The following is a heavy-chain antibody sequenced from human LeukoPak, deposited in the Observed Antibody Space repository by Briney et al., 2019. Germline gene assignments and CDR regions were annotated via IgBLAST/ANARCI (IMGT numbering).Heavy chain of an antibody. J-gene: IGHJ4*02. CDR2: IYYSGST. CDR3: ARQAGQLVRPIDY. Sequence: PSETLSLTCTVSGGSISSSSYYWGWIRQPPGKGLEWIGSIYYSGSTYYNPSLKSRVTISVDTSKNQFSLKLSSVTAADTAVYYCARQAGQLVRPIDYWGQGALVTVSS. V-gene: IGHV4-39*07. CDR1: GGSISSSSYY. D-gene: IGHD6-13*01.